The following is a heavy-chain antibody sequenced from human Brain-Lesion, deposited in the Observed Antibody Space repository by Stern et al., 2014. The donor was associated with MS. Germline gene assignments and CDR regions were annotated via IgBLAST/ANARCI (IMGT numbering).Heavy chain of an antibody. CDR3: ARGRVVPGFQYYATDV. J-gene: IGHJ6*02. Sequence: QVQLVQSGPGLVKPSQTLSLSCTVSGGSISSGGYYWSWIRQPAGKGLEWIGRIFNSGRTRYNPSLKSRGTISKDTSTKQISLRLTPMTAADTAVYYCARGRVVPGFQYYATDVWGQGTTVIVSS. D-gene: IGHD2-2*01. CDR2: IFNSGRT. V-gene: IGHV4-61*02. CDR1: GGSISSGGYY.